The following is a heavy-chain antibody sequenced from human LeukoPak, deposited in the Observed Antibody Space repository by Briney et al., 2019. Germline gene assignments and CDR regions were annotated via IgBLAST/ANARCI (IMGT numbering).Heavy chain of an antibody. V-gene: IGHV3-23*01. CDR2: ISGSCDTT. CDR1: GFTFSIYA. D-gene: IGHD3-10*01. CDR3: ATTIISDFDY. J-gene: IGHJ4*02. Sequence: GGSLRLSCAASGFTFSIYAMNWVRQAPGKGLEWVSSISGSCDTTWYADSVKGRFTISRDNSKNTLYLQMNSLRAEDTAVYSCATTIISDFDYWGQGTLVTVSS.